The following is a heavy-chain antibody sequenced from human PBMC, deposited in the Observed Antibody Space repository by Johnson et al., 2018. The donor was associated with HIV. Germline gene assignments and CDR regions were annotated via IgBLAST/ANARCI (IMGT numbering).Heavy chain of an antibody. V-gene: IGHV3-NL1*01. CDR3: ARERVAVTGPTRAFDI. D-gene: IGHD6-19*01. CDR1: GFTFSSYG. CDR2: IYSVGNT. J-gene: IGHJ3*02. Sequence: QVQLVESGGGVVQPGRSLRLSCAASGFTFSSYGMHWVRQAPGKGLEWVSVIYSVGNTYYADSVKGRFTISRDNSKNTLYLQMNSLRAEDTAVYYCARERVAVTGPTRAFDIWGQGTMVIVSS.